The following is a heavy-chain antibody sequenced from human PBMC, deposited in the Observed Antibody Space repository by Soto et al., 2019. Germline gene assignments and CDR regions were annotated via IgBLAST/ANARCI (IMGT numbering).Heavy chain of an antibody. D-gene: IGHD3-10*01. J-gene: IGHJ6*03. CDR2: IWYDGSNK. CDR1: GFTFSSYG. V-gene: IGHV3-33*01. CDR3: ARDEGMVRGVTTHYYYYYYMDV. Sequence: GGSLRLSCAASGFTFSSYGMHWVRQAPGKGLEWVAVIWYDGSNKYYADSVKGRFTISRDNSKNTLYLQMNSLRAEDTAVYYCARDEGMVRGVTTHYYYYYYMDVWGKGTTVTVSS.